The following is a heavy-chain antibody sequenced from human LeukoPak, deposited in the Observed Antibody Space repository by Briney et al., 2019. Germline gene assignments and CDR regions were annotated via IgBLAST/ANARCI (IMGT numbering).Heavy chain of an antibody. Sequence: GGSLILSCAASGFTFSRYWMHWVRHAPGKGLVWVSRINSDGSFTTYADSVEGRFTISRDNAKNTLYLQMNSLRADDTAVYYCARDPNYDSSGYPFDYWGQGTLVTVSS. V-gene: IGHV3-74*01. CDR1: GFTFSRYW. CDR2: INSDGSFT. CDR3: ARDPNYDSSGYPFDY. J-gene: IGHJ4*02. D-gene: IGHD3-22*01.